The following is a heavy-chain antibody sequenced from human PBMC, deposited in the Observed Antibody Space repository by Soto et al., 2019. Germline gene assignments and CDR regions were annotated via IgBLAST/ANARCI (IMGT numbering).Heavy chain of an antibody. V-gene: IGHV6-1*01. CDR3: ARESEGRPSRDYDYFYYIDV. J-gene: IGHJ6*03. CDR1: GDSVSSKTSA. CDR2: TYYGSRWYN. D-gene: IGHD6-6*01. Sequence: KQSPTLSLTCAISGDSVSSKTSAWNWIRQSPSRGLEWLGRTYYGSRWYNDYAVAVKSRITIRPDTSNNQFSLQLNSVNYEDTAVYYCARESEGRPSRDYDYFYYIDVWGKGTMVTVSS.